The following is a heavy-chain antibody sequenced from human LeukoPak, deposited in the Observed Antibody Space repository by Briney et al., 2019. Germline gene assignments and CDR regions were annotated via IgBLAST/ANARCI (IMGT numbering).Heavy chain of an antibody. CDR1: GLTFRNYG. Sequence: GRSLRLSCAASGLTFRNYGMHWVRQAPGKGLEWVAVIYYDGSNKYYADSVKGRFTISRDNSKNTLYLQMNSLRAEDTAVRYCAGDRGLSWFDPWGQGTLVTVSS. J-gene: IGHJ5*02. D-gene: IGHD3-10*01. CDR2: IYYDGSNK. CDR3: AGDRGLSWFDP. V-gene: IGHV3-33*01.